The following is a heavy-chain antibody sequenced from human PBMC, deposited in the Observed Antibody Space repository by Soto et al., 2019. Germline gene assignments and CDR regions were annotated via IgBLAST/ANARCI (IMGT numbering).Heavy chain of an antibody. V-gene: IGHV5-51*01. J-gene: IGHJ5*02. CDR2: IYPGDSDT. Sequence: GESLKISCKGSGYSFTSYWIGWVRQMPGKGLEWMGIIYPGDSDTRYSPSFQGQVTISADKSISTAYLQWSSLKASDTAMYYCAIFRSAFRYCSSTSCFHGFDPWGQGTLVTVSS. D-gene: IGHD2-2*01. CDR1: GYSFTSYW. CDR3: AIFRSAFRYCSSTSCFHGFDP.